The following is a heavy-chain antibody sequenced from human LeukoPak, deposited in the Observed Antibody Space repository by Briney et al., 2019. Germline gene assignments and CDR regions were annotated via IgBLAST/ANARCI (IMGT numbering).Heavy chain of an antibody. CDR1: GGSFSGYY. D-gene: IGHD3-10*01. V-gene: IGHV4-34*01. J-gene: IGHJ5*02. CDR2: INHSGST. Sequence: PSETLSLTCAVYGGSFSGYYWSWIRQPPGKGLEWIGEINHSGSTNYNPSLKSRVTISVDTSKNQFSLKLSSVTAADTAVYYCARRRGGYYYGSGGYNWFAPWGQGTLVTVSS. CDR3: ARRRGGYYYGSGGYNWFAP.